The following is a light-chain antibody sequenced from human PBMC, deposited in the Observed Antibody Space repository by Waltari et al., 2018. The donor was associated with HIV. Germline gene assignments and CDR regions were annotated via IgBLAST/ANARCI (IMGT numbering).Light chain of an antibody. V-gene: IGKV1-33*01. CDR1: QDISKF. CDR3: QQYDNLPLT. J-gene: IGKJ4*01. Sequence: DIQMTQSPSSLSASVGDRVTITCQASQDISKFLSWFQQKSGEAPKLVIYDASNLETGVPSRFSGSGSGTNFSFTISSLRPEDIATYYCQQYDNLPLTFGGGTKIQIK. CDR2: DAS.